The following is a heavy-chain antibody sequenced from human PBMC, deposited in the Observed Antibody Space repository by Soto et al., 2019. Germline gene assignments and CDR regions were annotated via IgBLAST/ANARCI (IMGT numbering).Heavy chain of an antibody. CDR2: IWYDGSNK. CDR3: ARDWYEYIWGSYRHAFDI. V-gene: IGHV3-33*01. CDR1: GFTFSSYG. D-gene: IGHD3-16*02. Sequence: GGSLRLSCAASGFTFSSYGMHWVRQAPGKGLEWVAVIWYDGSNKYYADSVKGRFTISRDNSKNTLYLQMNSLRAEDTAVYYCARDWYEYIWGSYRHAFDIWGQGTMVTVSS. J-gene: IGHJ3*02.